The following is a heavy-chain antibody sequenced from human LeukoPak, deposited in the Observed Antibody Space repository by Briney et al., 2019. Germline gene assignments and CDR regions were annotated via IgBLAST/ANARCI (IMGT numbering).Heavy chain of an antibody. D-gene: IGHD4-17*01. CDR1: GGTFSSYA. CDR2: IIPIFGTA. J-gene: IGHJ4*02. Sequence: EASVKVSCKASGGTFSSYAISWVRQAPGQGLEWMGGIIPIFGTANYARKFQGRVTITADESTSTAYMELSSLRSEDTAVYYCARSRGDGDYVGDYWGQETLVTVSS. CDR3: ARSRGDGDYVGDY. V-gene: IGHV1-69*13.